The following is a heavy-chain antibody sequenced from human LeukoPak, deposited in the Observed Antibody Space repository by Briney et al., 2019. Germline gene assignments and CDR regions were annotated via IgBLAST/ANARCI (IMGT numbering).Heavy chain of an antibody. CDR1: GFTFSSYG. V-gene: IGHV3-30*02. CDR3: AKNYRHSSSSLYFYY. J-gene: IGHJ4*02. CDR2: IRYDGSNK. Sequence: GGSLRLSCAASGFTFSSYGMHWVRQAPGKGLEWVAFIRYDGSNKYYADSVKGRFTISRDNSKNTLYLQMNSLRAEDTAVYYCAKNYRHSSSSLYFYYWGQGTLVTVSS. D-gene: IGHD6-6*01.